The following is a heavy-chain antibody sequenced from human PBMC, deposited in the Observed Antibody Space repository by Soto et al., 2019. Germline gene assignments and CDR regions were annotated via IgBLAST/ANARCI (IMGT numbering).Heavy chain of an antibody. J-gene: IGHJ6*02. CDR3: ARDTAMVTGYYYYGMDV. Sequence: QVQLVQSGAEVKKPGSSVKVSCKASGGTFSSYAISWVRQAPGQGLEWMGGIIPIFGTANYAQKFQGRVTITADESTSTAYMELSSLRSEDTAVYYCARDTAMVTGYYYYGMDVWAQGTTVTVSS. V-gene: IGHV1-69*01. CDR1: GGTFSSYA. D-gene: IGHD5-18*01. CDR2: IIPIFGTA.